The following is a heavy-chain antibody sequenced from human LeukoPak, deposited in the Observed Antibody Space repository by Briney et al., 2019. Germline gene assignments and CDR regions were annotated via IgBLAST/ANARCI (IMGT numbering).Heavy chain of an antibody. CDR1: GGTCSSFA. CDR3: ARTLRRYCSGGSCYPDSDY. Sequence: ASVKVSCKASGGTCSSFAISWVRQAPGQGLEWMGGIIPIFGTANYAQKFQGRVTITADESTSTAYMELSSLRSEDTAVYYCARTLRRYCSGGSCYPDSDYWGQGTLVTVSS. D-gene: IGHD2-15*01. J-gene: IGHJ4*02. V-gene: IGHV1-69*13. CDR2: IIPIFGTA.